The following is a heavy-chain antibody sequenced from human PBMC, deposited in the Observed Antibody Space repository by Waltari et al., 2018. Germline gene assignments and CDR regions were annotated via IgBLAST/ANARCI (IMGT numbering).Heavy chain of an antibody. D-gene: IGHD3-16*01. J-gene: IGHJ4*02. Sequence: QVQLVQSGAEVKKPGASVKVSCKASGYTFTSYYIHWVRQAPGQGLEWMGIIKPTGGNTSYSQKFQGRFTMTRDTSTRTVYMELSSLISEDTAVYYCARLGAEDFDYWGQGTLVTVSS. CDR1: GYTFTSYY. CDR3: ARLGAEDFDY. CDR2: IKPTGGNT. V-gene: IGHV1-46*01.